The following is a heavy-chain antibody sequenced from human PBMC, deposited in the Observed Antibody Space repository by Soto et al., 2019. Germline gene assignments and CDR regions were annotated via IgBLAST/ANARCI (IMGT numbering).Heavy chain of an antibody. V-gene: IGHV1-69*01. D-gene: IGHD1-26*01. CDR1: GGIFSSYA. CDR3: ARVGGVGAPPGADF. CDR2: VIPILGQP. J-gene: IGHJ4*02. Sequence: QVQLVQSGAEVKKPGSSVKVSCKASGGIFSSYAISWLRQAPGQGLEWMGAVIPILGQPYYAPTFQDRVTITADESTRTAYMELSSLRSDDTAVYFCARVGGVGAPPGADFWGQGTLVTVSS.